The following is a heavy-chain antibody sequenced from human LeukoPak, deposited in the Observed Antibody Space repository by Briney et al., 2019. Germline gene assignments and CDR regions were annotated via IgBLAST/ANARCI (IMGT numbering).Heavy chain of an antibody. CDR3: ASVDTVMVRHAFDI. J-gene: IGHJ3*02. CDR2: IYTSGTT. Sequence: PSETLSLTCTVSGATVSGGSISSYYWSWIRQHAGKGLEWIGRIYTSGTTNYNPSLKSRVTMSVDTSKNQFSLKLSSVTAADTAVYYCASVDTVMVRHAFDIWGQGTMVTVSS. D-gene: IGHD5-18*01. V-gene: IGHV4-4*07. CDR1: GGSISSYY.